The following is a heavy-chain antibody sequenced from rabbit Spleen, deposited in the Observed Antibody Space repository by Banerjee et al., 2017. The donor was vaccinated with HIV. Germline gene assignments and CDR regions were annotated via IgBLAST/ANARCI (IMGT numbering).Heavy chain of an antibody. CDR1: GVSFSFNSY. V-gene: IGHV1S45*01. D-gene: IGHD4-2*01. J-gene: IGHJ4*01. Sequence: QEQLEESGGGLVKPEGSLTLTCKASGVSFSFNSYMCWVRQAPGKGLEWIACIDSGNSGFTYFASWAKGRFTISKTSSTTVTLQMTSLTAADTATYFCARRNAAGGAYNGAEYNFHLWGPGTLVTVS. CDR2: IDSGNSGFT. CDR3: ARRNAAGGAYNGAEYNFHL.